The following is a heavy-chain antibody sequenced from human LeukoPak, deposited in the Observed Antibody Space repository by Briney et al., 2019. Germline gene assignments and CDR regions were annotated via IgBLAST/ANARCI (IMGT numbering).Heavy chain of an antibody. J-gene: IGHJ6*02. Sequence: SETLSLTCTVSGGYLSSYYWSWIRPPPGKGLEGVGNIYYCGSTNYDHSLKSRVTISVDTSKNQFSLKLSSVSAADTAVYYCASRAVTHNYYYGMDVWGQGTTVTVSS. CDR1: GGYLSSYY. V-gene: IGHV4-59*08. CDR3: ASRAVTHNYYYGMDV. D-gene: IGHD4-17*01. CDR2: IYYCGST.